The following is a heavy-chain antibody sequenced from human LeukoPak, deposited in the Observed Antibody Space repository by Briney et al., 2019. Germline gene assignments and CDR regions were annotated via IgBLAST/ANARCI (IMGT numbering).Heavy chain of an antibody. Sequence: PSETLSLTCAVSGGSISSGGYSWSWIRQPPGKGLEWIGYIYYSGSANYNPSLKSRVTISVDTSKNQFSLKLSSVTAADTAVYYCARARQLRSPDYFDYWGQGTLVTVSS. CDR2: IYYSGSA. V-gene: IGHV4-61*08. CDR3: ARARQLRSPDYFDY. D-gene: IGHD5-24*01. J-gene: IGHJ4*02. CDR1: GGSISSGGYS.